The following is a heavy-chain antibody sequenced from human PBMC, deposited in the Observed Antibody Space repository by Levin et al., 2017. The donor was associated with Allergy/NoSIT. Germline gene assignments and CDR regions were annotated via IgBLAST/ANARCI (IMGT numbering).Heavy chain of an antibody. J-gene: IGHJ4*02. Sequence: ETLSLTCAASGFTFSSYTMNWVRQAPGKGLEWVSCISSSSSTIYYADSVKGRFTISRDNAKNSLYLQMNSLRDEDTAVYYCARSREGTMVRGASDYWGQGTLVTVSS. CDR2: ISSSSSTI. V-gene: IGHV3-48*02. D-gene: IGHD3-10*01. CDR1: GFTFSSYT. CDR3: ARSREGTMVRGASDY.